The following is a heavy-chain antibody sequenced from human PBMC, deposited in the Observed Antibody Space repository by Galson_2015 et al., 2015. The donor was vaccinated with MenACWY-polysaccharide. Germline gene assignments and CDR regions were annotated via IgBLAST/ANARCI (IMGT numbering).Heavy chain of an antibody. D-gene: IGHD5-24*01. Sequence: SLRLSCAASGFTFSSYAMSWVRQAPGKGLEWISTSTRGSGVTTYYADSVKGRFTISRDNSKNTLYLQMSSLKASDTAIYFCARRHARDGFNLRDGGALDFWGQGTTVTVS. CDR3: ARRHARDGFNLRDGGALDF. V-gene: IGHV3-23*01. J-gene: IGHJ3*01. CDR2: STRGSGVTT. CDR1: GFTFSSYA.